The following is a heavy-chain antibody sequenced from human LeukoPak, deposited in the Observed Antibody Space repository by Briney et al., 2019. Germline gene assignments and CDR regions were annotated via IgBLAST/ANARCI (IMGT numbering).Heavy chain of an antibody. D-gene: IGHD4-17*01. Sequence: PGGSLRLSCAASGFTFSDYYMSWVRQAPGKGLEWVAYISGSSSFTIYADSVKGRFTISRDNAKNSLYLQMNSLRAEDTAVYYCARVTLYGESALDYWGQGALVTVSS. CDR3: ARVTLYGESALDY. V-gene: IGHV3-11*06. CDR2: ISGSSSFT. J-gene: IGHJ4*02. CDR1: GFTFSDYY.